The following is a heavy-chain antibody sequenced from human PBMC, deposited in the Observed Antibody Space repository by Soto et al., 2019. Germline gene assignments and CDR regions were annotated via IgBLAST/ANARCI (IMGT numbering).Heavy chain of an antibody. Sequence: QVQLVQSGAEVKKPGASVKVSCKVSGYTLTELSMHWLRQAPGKGLEWMGGFDPEDGETIYAQKFQGRVIMIEATSTDKVYMELSSLRSEDTAVYYCATGRTARGVILRRSYYYYMDVWGKGTTVTVSS. V-gene: IGHV1-24*01. D-gene: IGHD3-10*01. CDR3: ATGRTARGVILRRSYYYYMDV. J-gene: IGHJ6*03. CDR2: FDPEDGET. CDR1: GYTLTELS.